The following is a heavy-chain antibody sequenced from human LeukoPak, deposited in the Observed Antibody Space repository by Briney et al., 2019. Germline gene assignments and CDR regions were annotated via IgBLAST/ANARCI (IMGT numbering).Heavy chain of an antibody. CDR1: GGAISSYY. CDR2: IYYSGST. CDR3: ARGGWSLDL. V-gene: IGHV4-59*01. Sequence: PSETLSLTCTVSGGAISSYYWSWIRQPPGKGLEWIGYIYYSGSTNYNPSPKSRVTMSVDTSKNQFSLRLTSVTAADTAVYHCARGGWSLDLWGRGTLVTVSS. D-gene: IGHD1-26*01. J-gene: IGHJ2*01.